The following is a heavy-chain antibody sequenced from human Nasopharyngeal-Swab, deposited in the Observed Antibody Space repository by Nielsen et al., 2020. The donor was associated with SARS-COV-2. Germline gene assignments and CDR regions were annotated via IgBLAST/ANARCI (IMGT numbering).Heavy chain of an antibody. CDR1: GFTFSSYG. D-gene: IGHD5-24*01. V-gene: IGHV3-30*18. J-gene: IGHJ4*02. CDR2: ISYDGSNK. CDR3: AKWGGGYNSVGFDY. Sequence: LSLTCAASGFTFSSYGMHWVRQAPGKGLAWVAVISYDGSNKYYADSVKGRFTISRDNSKNTLYLQMNSLRAEDTAVYYCAKWGGGYNSVGFDYWGQGTLVTVSS.